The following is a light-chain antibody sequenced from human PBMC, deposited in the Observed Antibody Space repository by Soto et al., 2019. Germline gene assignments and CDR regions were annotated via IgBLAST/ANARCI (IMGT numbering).Light chain of an antibody. CDR2: GAS. CDR1: LDVNSY. CDR3: HQYGSSPPSST. V-gene: IGKV3-20*01. Sequence: VLTQSPATLSVSPGERSTLSCMAILDVNSYLAWYQQKPGQAPSLLIYGASSRATGIPDTFSGRGSGTDSTLTISRLEPEDFAVYSCHQYGSSPPSSTVGQGTRLEIK. J-gene: IGKJ5*01.